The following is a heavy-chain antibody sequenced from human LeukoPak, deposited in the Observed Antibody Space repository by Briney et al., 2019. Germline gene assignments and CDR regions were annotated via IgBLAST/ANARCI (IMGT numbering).Heavy chain of an antibody. CDR1: GGTFSSYA. CDR2: IIPIFGTA. D-gene: IGHD6-13*01. CDR3: AGSNSSWYNWFDP. J-gene: IGHJ5*02. Sequence: SVKVSCKASGGTFSSYAISWVRQAPGQGLEWMGGIIPIFGTANHAQKFQGRVTITADKSTSTAYMELSSLRSEDTAVYYCAGSNSSWYNWFDPWGQGTLVTVSS. V-gene: IGHV1-69*06.